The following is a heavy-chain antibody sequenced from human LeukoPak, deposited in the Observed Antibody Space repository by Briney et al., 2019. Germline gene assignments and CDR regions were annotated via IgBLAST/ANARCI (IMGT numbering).Heavy chain of an antibody. D-gene: IGHD5-24*01. CDR3: ARAPGDGPQLGYFDY. J-gene: IGHJ4*02. CDR1: GGSISSSSYY. Sequence: SETLSLTCTVSGGSISSSSYYWGWIRQPPGKGLEWIGSIYYSGSTYYNPSLKSRVTISVDTSKNQFSLKLSSVTAADTAVYYCARAPGDGPQLGYFDYWGQGTLVTVSS. V-gene: IGHV4-39*07. CDR2: IYYSGST.